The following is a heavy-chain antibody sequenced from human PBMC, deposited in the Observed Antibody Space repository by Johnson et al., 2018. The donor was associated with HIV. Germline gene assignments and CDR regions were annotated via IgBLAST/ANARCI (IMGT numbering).Heavy chain of an antibody. J-gene: IGHJ3*02. CDR3: ATDAFDI. Sequence: VQLVESGGGVVQPGRSLRLSCAASGFTFSDYYMSWIRQAPGKGLEWVSVIYSGGRTYYADSVKGRFTISRDNSKNTLYLQMNSLRAEDTAVYYCATDAFDIWGQGTMVTVSS. CDR2: IYSGGRT. CDR1: GFTFSDYY. V-gene: IGHV3-66*02.